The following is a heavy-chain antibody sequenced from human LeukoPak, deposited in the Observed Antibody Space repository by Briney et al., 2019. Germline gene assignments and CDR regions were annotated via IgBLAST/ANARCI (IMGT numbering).Heavy chain of an antibody. D-gene: IGHD3-3*01. CDR1: GFNFIAYA. J-gene: IGHJ4*02. Sequence: GGSLRLSCETSGFNFIAYAMTWVRQAPGKGLEWVPAISGSGSSTYYADSVEGRFTISRDNSKNTLYLQMNSLRAEDTAVYYCAKEIRSYYDFWSGYYYFDYWGQGTLVTVSS. CDR3: AKEIRSYYDFWSGYYYFDY. CDR2: ISGSGSST. V-gene: IGHV3-23*01.